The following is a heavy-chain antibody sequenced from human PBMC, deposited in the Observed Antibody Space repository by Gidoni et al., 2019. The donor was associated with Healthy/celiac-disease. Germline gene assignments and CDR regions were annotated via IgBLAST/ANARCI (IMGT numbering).Heavy chain of an antibody. Sequence: QVQLVESGGGLVKPGGSLRLSCAASGFTFSDYSMSWIRQSPGKGLEWVSYISSSGSTIYYADSVKGRFTISRDNAKNSLYLQMNSLRAEDTAVYYCAGGKNDFWSGYRHYGMDVWGQGTTVTVSS. CDR2: ISSSGSTI. V-gene: IGHV3-11*01. CDR1: GFTFSDYS. D-gene: IGHD3-3*01. CDR3: AGGKNDFWSGYRHYGMDV. J-gene: IGHJ6*02.